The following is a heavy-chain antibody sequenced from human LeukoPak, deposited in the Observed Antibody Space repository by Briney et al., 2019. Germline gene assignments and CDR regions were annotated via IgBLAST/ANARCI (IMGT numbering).Heavy chain of an antibody. CDR2: IYYSGST. Sequence: SETLSLTCTVSGGSISRGDYYWSWIRQPPGKGLEWIGYIYYSGSTYYNPSLKSRVAISLDTSKNQFSLQLISVTAEDTAVYYCARTHGIVGATFFDYWGQGTLVTVSS. D-gene: IGHD1-26*01. V-gene: IGHV4-30-4*08. J-gene: IGHJ4*02. CDR3: ARTHGIVGATFFDY. CDR1: GGSISRGDYY.